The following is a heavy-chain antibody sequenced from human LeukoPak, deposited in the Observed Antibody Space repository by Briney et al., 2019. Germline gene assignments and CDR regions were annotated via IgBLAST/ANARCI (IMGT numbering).Heavy chain of an antibody. D-gene: IGHD2-21*01. CDR3: ARDDCGDTCYPGGY. V-gene: IGHV1-3*01. CDR1: GYIFTKYV. CDR2: IKAGNGDT. Sequence: ASVKVSCKASGYIFTKYVVHWVRQAPGQRPEWMGWIKAGNGDTKYSQNFQDRLTITKDTSASTVYMELSSLTSEDTALYYCARDDCGDTCYPGGYWGQGTLVTVSS. J-gene: IGHJ4*02.